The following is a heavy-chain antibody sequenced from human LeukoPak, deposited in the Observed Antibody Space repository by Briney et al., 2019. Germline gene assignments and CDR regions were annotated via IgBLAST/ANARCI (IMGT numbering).Heavy chain of an antibody. V-gene: IGHV4-30-2*05. J-gene: IGHJ5*02. Sequence: PSQTLSLTCAVSGGSISSGGYSWSWIRQPPGKGLEWIGYIYYSGSTYYNPSLKSRVTISVDTSKNQFSLKLSSVTAADTAVYYCARALEGLRGDNWFDPWGQGTLVTVSS. CDR3: ARALEGLRGDNWFDP. CDR1: GGSISSGGYS. CDR2: IYYSGST. D-gene: IGHD3-3*01.